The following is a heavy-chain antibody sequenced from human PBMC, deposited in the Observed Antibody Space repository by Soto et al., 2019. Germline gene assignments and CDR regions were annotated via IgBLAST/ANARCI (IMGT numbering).Heavy chain of an antibody. J-gene: IGHJ4*02. D-gene: IGHD3-10*01. CDR1: GGSFSGHY. CDR2: INHSGST. CDR3: ARAPYGSGHFDY. Sequence: QMQLHQWGAGLLKPSETLSLTCAVSGGSFSGHYRGWIRQPPGKGLEWVAAINHSGSTNYNPSLKSRVTISLDMSKSQCSLERDSVRAADTAVYYCARAPYGSGHFDYWGQGTLVTVSS. V-gene: IGHV4-34*01.